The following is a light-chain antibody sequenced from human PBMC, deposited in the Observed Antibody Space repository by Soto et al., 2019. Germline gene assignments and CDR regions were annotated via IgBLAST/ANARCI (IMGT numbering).Light chain of an antibody. Sequence: DIQMTQAPSSLSASVGDRVTITCRASQSISNYLNWYQQNPGKAPKFLIYAASNLQSGVPSRFSGSGSGTDFTLTISSLQPEDFETYFCQQTYSTPQTFGPGPKVDIK. V-gene: IGKV1-39*01. J-gene: IGKJ3*01. CDR3: QQTYSTPQT. CDR1: QSISNY. CDR2: AAS.